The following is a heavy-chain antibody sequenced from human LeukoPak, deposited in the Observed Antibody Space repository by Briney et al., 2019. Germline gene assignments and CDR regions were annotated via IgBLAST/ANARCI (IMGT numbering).Heavy chain of an antibody. J-gene: IGHJ4*02. Sequence: GGSLRLSCAASGFTFSSYWMHWVRQAPGKGLVWVSRINSDGSSTSYADSVKGRFTISRDNAKNTLYLQMNSLRAEDTAVYYCASGSGWYYFDYWGQGTLVTASS. CDR1: GFTFSSYW. V-gene: IGHV3-74*01. CDR3: ASGSGWYYFDY. CDR2: INSDGSST. D-gene: IGHD6-19*01.